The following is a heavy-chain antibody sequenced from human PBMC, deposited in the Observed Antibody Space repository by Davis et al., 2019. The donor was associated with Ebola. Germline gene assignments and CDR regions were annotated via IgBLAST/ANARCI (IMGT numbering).Heavy chain of an antibody. CDR3: AKDGGSD. V-gene: IGHV3-72*01. CDR1: GFTFSNYA. Sequence: PGGSLRLSCAASGFTFSNYALHWVRQAPGKGLEWVGRIGYKANSYTTQYAASVKGRFTISRDDSKNSLFLQMNSLKTEDTAVYYCAKDGGSDWGQGTLVIVSS. J-gene: IGHJ4*02. CDR2: IGYKANSYTT. D-gene: IGHD2-15*01.